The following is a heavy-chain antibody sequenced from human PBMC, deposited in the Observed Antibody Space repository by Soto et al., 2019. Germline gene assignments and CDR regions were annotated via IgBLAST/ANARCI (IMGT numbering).Heavy chain of an antibody. J-gene: IGHJ4*02. CDR2: IFYTGRT. CDR1: DGTISTSIYY. D-gene: IGHD3-22*01. CDR3: TRHHPHHYDSSGYFDY. Sequence: PSETLSLTCTVSDGTISTSIYYWGRIRKSPGKGLEWIGTIFYTGRTYYNPSLESRVTLSVDTSKNQFSLHLTSVTAADTAVYYCTRHHPHHYDSSGYFDYWGQGTLVTVSS. V-gene: IGHV4-39*01.